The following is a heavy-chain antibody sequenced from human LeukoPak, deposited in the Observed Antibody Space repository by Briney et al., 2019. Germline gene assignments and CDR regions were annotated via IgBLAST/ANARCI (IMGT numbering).Heavy chain of an antibody. CDR1: GFSFRDYW. V-gene: IGHV3-7*01. Sequence: PGGSLRLSCAASGFSFRDYWMNWVRQAPGKGLEWVASINKDESARYYVDSVKGRFTISRDNAKNSLCLQMNSLRVEDTAVYFCARGGYYTFDSRGQGTLVTVSS. D-gene: IGHD3-3*01. CDR3: ARGGYYTFDS. CDR2: INKDESAR. J-gene: IGHJ4*02.